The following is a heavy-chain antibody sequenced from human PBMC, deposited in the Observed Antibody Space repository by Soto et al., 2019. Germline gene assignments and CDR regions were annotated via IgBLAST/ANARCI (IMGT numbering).Heavy chain of an antibody. CDR1: DGSISSYD. CDR2: IYYSGST. CDR3: ARSRYGEGYYYYYYMDV. V-gene: IGHV4-59*01. J-gene: IGHJ6*03. Sequence: PSETNCVTSTVADGSISSYDWSWIRQKPGKGLEWIGYIYYSGSTNYNPSLKSRVTISVDTSKNQFSLKLSSVTAADTAVYYCARSRYGEGYYYYYYMDVWGKGTTVTVSS. D-gene: IGHD4-17*01.